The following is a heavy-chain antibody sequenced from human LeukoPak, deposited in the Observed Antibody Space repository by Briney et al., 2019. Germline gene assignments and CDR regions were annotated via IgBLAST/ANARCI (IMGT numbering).Heavy chain of an antibody. J-gene: IGHJ5*02. CDR3: AKVGLSYYGSGSHYNWFDP. Sequence: GGSLRLSCAASGFTFSSYGMHWVRQAPGKGLEWVAVISYGGSNKYYADSVKGRFTISRDNSKNTLYLQMNSLRAEDTAVYYCAKVGLSYYGSGSHYNWFDPWGQGTLVTVSS. CDR2: ISYGGSNK. CDR1: GFTFSSYG. D-gene: IGHD3-10*01. V-gene: IGHV3-30*18.